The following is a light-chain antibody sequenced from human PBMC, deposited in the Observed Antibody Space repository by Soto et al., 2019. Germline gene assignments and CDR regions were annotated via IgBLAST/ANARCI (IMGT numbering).Light chain of an antibody. CDR1: SSDVGGYNY. Sequence: QSVLTQPASVSGSPGQSITISCTGTSSDVGGYNYVSWYQQHPGKAPKLMIYEVSNRPSGVSNRFSGSKSGNTDSLTISGLQAEDEADYYCSSSTSSSTLVVFGTGTKVTVL. CDR3: SSSTSSSTLVV. CDR2: EVS. V-gene: IGLV2-14*01. J-gene: IGLJ1*01.